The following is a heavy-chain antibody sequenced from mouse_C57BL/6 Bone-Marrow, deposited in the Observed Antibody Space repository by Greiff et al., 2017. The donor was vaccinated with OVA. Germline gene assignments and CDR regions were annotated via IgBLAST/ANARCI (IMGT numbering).Heavy chain of an antibody. CDR1: GFNIKDDY. Sequence: EVQLQQSGAELVRPGASVKLSCTASGFNIKDDYMHWVKQRPEQGLEWIGWIDPENGDTEYASKFQGKATITADTSSNTAYLQLSSLTSEDTAGYYCTTWAYYSNGAWFAYWGQGTLVTVSA. D-gene: IGHD2-5*01. V-gene: IGHV14-4*01. CDR3: TTWAYYSNGAWFAY. J-gene: IGHJ3*01. CDR2: IDPENGDT.